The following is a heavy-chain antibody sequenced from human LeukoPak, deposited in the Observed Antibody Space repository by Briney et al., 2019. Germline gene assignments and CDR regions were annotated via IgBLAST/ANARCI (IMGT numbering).Heavy chain of an antibody. CDR1: GYTFTSYD. CDR2: MNPDSGNT. D-gene: IGHD6-13*01. J-gene: IGHJ4*02. V-gene: IGHV1-8*01. CDR3: ARGLQAAAGTIDY. Sequence: ASVKVSCKASGYTFTSYDINWVRQATGQGLEWMGWMNPDSGNTGYAQKFQGRVTMTRNTSISTAYMELSSLRSEDTAVYYCARGLQAAAGTIDYWGQGTLVTVSS.